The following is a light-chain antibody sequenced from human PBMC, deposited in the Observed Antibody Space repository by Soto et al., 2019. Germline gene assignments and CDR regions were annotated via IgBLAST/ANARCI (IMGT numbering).Light chain of an antibody. J-gene: IGLJ1*01. CDR1: SSDVGGYNY. Sequence: QSALTQPPSASGSPGQSVTISCTGTSSDVGGYNYVSWYQQHPGKAPKLMIYEVSKRPSGVPDRFSGSKSGNTASLTVSGLQAEDEADYYCSSYAGCNNLRGFGTGTKLTVL. CDR2: EVS. V-gene: IGLV2-8*01. CDR3: SSYAGCNNLRG.